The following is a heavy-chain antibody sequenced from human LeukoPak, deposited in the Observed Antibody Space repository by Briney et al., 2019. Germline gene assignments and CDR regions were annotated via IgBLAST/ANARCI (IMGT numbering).Heavy chain of an antibody. V-gene: IGHV3-9*01. Sequence: GGSLRLSCAASGFTFDDYAMHWVRHAPGKGLEWVSGISWSSGSIGYADSVKGRFTISRDNAKNSLYLQMNSLRAEDTALYYCANALYGSGSYWSPFDYWGQGTLVTVSS. J-gene: IGHJ4*02. CDR2: ISWSSGSI. CDR1: GFTFDDYA. CDR3: ANALYGSGSYWSPFDY. D-gene: IGHD3-10*01.